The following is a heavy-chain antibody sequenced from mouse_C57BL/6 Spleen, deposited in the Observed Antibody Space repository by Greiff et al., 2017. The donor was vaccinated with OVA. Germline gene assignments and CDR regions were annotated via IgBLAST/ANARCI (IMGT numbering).Heavy chain of an antibody. CDR1: GYTFTSYW. D-gene: IGHD2-5*01. CDR2: IDPSDSYT. V-gene: IGHV1-50*01. J-gene: IGHJ2*01. CDR3: ATYYSNLYYFDY. Sequence: QVQLQQSGAELVKPGASVKLSCKASGYTFTSYWMQWVKQRPGQGLEWIGEIDPSDSYTNYNQKFKGKATLTVDTSSSTAYMQLSSLTSEDSAVYYCATYYSNLYYFDYWGQGTTLTVSS.